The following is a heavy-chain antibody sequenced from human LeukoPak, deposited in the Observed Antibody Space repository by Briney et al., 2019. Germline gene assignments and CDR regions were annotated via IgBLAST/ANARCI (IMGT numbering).Heavy chain of an antibody. CDR3: ARESDYDYVWGSYRGDY. CDR1: GFTFSSYW. V-gene: IGHV3-7*03. J-gene: IGHJ4*02. Sequence: PGGSLRLSCAASGFTFSSYWMSWVRQAPGKGLEWVANIKQDGSEKYYVDSVKGRFTISRDNAKNSLYLQMNSLRAEDTAVYYCARESDYDYVWGSYRGDYWGQGTLVTVSS. CDR2: IKQDGSEK. D-gene: IGHD3-16*02.